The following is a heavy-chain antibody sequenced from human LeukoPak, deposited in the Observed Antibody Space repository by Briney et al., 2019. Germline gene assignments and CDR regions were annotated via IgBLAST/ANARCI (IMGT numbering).Heavy chain of an antibody. D-gene: IGHD1-26*01. V-gene: IGHV4-39*07. CDR1: GGSISSGNYY. Sequence: SETLSLTCTVSGGSISSGNYYWSWIRQPPGKGLEWIGEINHSGSTNYNPSLKSRVTISVDTSKNQFSLKLSSVTAADTAVYYCARGIVRRGWFDPWGQGTLVTVSS. J-gene: IGHJ5*02. CDR2: INHSGST. CDR3: ARGIVRRGWFDP.